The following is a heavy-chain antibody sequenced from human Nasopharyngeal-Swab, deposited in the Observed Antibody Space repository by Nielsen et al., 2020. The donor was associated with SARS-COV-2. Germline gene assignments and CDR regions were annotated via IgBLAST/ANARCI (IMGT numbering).Heavy chain of an antibody. V-gene: IGHV4-31*02. CDR2: IYYSGST. CDR3: ARVGGGSYYFDY. J-gene: IGHJ4*02. Sequence: WIRQPPGKGLEWIGYIYYSGSTYYNPSLKSRVTISVDTSKNQFSLKLSSVTVADTAVYYCARVGGGSYYFDYWGQGTLVTVSS. D-gene: IGHD1-26*01.